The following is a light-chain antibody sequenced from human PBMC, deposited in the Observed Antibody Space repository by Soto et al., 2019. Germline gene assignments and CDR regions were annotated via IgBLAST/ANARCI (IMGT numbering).Light chain of an antibody. J-gene: IGLJ1*01. V-gene: IGLV2-23*01. CDR2: EGS. CDR1: SSDVGSYNL. CDR3: CSYAGSREYV. Sequence: QSVLTQPASVSGSPGQSITISCTGTSSDVGSYNLVSWYQQHPGKAPKLMIYEGSKRPSGVSNRFSGSKSGNTASLTISGLQAEDEADYYCCSYAGSREYVFGTGTQLTVL.